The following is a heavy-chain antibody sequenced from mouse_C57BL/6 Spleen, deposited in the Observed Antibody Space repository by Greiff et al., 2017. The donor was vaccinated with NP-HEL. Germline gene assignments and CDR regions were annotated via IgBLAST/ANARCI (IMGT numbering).Heavy chain of an antibody. CDR1: GYTFTSYW. D-gene: IGHD3-2*02. CDR2: LNPSNGGT. Sequence: VQLQQPGTELVKPGASVKLSCKASGYTFTSYWMHWVKQRPGQGLEWIGNLNPSNGGTTYNEKFKSKATLTVDKSSSTAYMQLSSLTSEDSAVYYCARYGSSGYWFAYWGQGTLVTVSA. V-gene: IGHV1-53*01. J-gene: IGHJ3*01. CDR3: ARYGSSGYWFAY.